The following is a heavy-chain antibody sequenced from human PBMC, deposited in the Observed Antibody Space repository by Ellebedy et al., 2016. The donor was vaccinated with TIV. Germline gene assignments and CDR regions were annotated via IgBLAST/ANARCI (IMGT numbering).Heavy chain of an antibody. V-gene: IGHV1-46*01. CDR1: GNTFTNYY. CDR2: ISTRGRST. Sequence: AASVKVSCKASGNTFTNYYIHWVRQAPGQGPEWLGIISTRGRSTSYAQKFQGRVTMTRDTSTTTVYMELSSLRSEDTAVYYCAGGDSNWFDPWGQGTLVTVSS. D-gene: IGHD5-24*01. J-gene: IGHJ5*02. CDR3: AGGDSNWFDP.